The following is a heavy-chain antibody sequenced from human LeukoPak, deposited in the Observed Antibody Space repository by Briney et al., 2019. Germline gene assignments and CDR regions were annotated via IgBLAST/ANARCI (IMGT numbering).Heavy chain of an antibody. D-gene: IGHD3-16*01. J-gene: IGHJ4*03. CDR1: GFTVSSNY. CDR3: ARSGGELHLPWGN. V-gene: IGHV3-NL1*01. CDR2: ISDGTNFFDGGTT. Sequence: GGSLRLSCAASGFTVSSNYMGWVRQAPGKGLEWVSDISDGTNFFDGGTTDYTDSVKGRFTLYKDNSMNTLYLQMHSLRADDTAFYFCARSGGELHLPWGNWGQGTLVTV.